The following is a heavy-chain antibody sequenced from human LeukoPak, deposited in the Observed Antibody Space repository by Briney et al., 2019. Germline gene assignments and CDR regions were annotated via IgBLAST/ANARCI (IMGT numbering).Heavy chain of an antibody. CDR1: GYTFTGYY. J-gene: IGHJ4*02. CDR2: INPNSGGT. CDR3: ASLAGEMALYYFDY. V-gene: IGHV1-2*02. D-gene: IGHD5-24*01. Sequence: ASVKVSCKASGYTFTGYYMHWVRQAPGQGLEWMGWINPNSGGTNYAQKFQGRVTMTRDTSISTAYMELSRLRSDDTAVYYCASLAGEMALYYFDYWGQGTLVTVSS.